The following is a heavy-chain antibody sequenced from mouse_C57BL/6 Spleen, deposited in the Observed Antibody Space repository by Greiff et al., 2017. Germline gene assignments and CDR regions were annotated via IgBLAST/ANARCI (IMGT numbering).Heavy chain of an antibody. CDR1: GYTFTSYG. D-gene: IGHD2-4*01. CDR3: ARGDDYERAMDY. CDR2: IYPRSGNT. J-gene: IGHJ4*01. Sequence: QVQLKESGAELARPGASVKLSCKASGYTFTSYGISWVKQRTGQGLEWIGEIYPRSGNTYYNEKFKGKATLTADKSSSTAYMELRSLTSEDSAVYFCARGDDYERAMDYWGQGTSVTVSS. V-gene: IGHV1-81*01.